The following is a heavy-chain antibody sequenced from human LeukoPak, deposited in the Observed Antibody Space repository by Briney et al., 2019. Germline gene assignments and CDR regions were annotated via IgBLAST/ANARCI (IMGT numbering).Heavy chain of an antibody. CDR3: ARAYVPGIAVAGHDY. J-gene: IGHJ4*02. Sequence: GASVKVSCKTSGYTFTSYAMNWVRQAPGQGLEWMGWINTNTGNPTYAQGFTGRFVFSLDTSVSTAYLQISSLKAEDTAVYYCARAYVPGIAVAGHDYWGQGTLVTVSS. D-gene: IGHD6-19*01. V-gene: IGHV7-4-1*02. CDR2: INTNTGNP. CDR1: GYTFTSYA.